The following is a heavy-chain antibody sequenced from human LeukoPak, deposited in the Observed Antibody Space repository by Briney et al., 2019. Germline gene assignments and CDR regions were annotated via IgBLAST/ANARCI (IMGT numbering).Heavy chain of an antibody. CDR2: ISWNSGSI. D-gene: IGHD3-16*01. Sequence: GGSLRLSCAASGFTFDDYAMHWVRQAPGKGLEWVSGISWNSGSIGYADSVKGRFTISRDNAKNSLYLQMNSLRAEDTALYYCAKDIVVWGSYASHFDYWGQGTLVTVSS. CDR1: GFTFDDYA. CDR3: AKDIVVWGSYASHFDY. V-gene: IGHV3-9*01. J-gene: IGHJ4*02.